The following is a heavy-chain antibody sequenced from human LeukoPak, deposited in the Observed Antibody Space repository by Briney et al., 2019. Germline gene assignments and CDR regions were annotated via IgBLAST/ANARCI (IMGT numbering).Heavy chain of an antibody. D-gene: IGHD3-22*01. V-gene: IGHV1-18*01. J-gene: IGHJ3*02. Sequence: GASVKVSCKASGYTFTSYGISWVRQAPGQGLEWMGWISAYNGNTNYAQKLQGRVTMTTDTSTSTAYMELRSLRSDDTAVYYCARVPSPIAYYYDSSGYSWDIWGQGTMVTVSS. CDR1: GYTFTSYG. CDR3: ARVPSPIAYYYDSSGYSWDI. CDR2: ISAYNGNT.